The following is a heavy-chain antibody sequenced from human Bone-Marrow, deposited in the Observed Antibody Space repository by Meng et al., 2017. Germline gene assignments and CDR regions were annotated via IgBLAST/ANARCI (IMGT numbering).Heavy chain of an antibody. Sequence: ASVKVSCKPSGYTFTAYYIHWVRQAPGQGLEWMGHINPDTGDTLYAQKFQGRVSMTGDTSISTAYVELSGLRSDDTAVYYCATLVVPAAMRVFDYWGQGTLVTVSS. J-gene: IGHJ4*02. CDR1: GYTFTAYY. D-gene: IGHD2-2*01. CDR3: ATLVVPAAMRVFDY. CDR2: INPDTGDT. V-gene: IGHV1-2*06.